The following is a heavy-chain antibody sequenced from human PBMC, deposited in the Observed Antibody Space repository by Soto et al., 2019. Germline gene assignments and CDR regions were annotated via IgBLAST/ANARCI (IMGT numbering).Heavy chain of an antibody. D-gene: IGHD2-21*02. CDR1: GFTFSSYA. J-gene: IGHJ5*02. Sequence: EVQLLESGGGLVQPGGSLRLSCAASGFTFSSYAMSWVRQAPGKGLEWVSAISGSGGSTYYADSVKGRFTISRDNSKNTLYLQMNSLRAEDTAVYYCAKLRRVVVTADNWLDPWGQGTLVTVSS. V-gene: IGHV3-23*01. CDR3: AKLRRVVVTADNWLDP. CDR2: ISGSGGST.